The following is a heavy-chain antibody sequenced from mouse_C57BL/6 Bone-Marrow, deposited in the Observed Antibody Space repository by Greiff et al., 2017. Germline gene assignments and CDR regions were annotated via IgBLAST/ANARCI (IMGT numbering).Heavy chain of an antibody. CDR3: AMEGISRRFAY. Sequence: QVQLKQPGAELVKPGASVKVSCKASGYTFTSYWMHWVKQRPGQGLEWIGRIHPSDSDTNYNQKFKGKATLTVDKSSSTAYMQLSSLTSEDSAVYYCAMEGISRRFAYWGQGTLVTVSA. CDR1: GYTFTSYW. J-gene: IGHJ3*01. V-gene: IGHV1-74*01. CDR2: IHPSDSDT.